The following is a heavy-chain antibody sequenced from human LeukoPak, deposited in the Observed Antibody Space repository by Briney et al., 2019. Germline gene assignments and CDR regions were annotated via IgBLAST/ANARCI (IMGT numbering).Heavy chain of an antibody. J-gene: IGHJ4*02. CDR2: ISSNGGST. CDR3: VKDRYDYVWGSYRYFDY. Sequence: GGSLRLSCSASGFTFSSYAMHWVRQAPGKGLEYVSAISSNGGSTYYADSVKRRFTISRDNSKNTLYLQMSSLGAEDTAVYYCVKDRYDYVWGSYRYFDYWGQGTLVTVSS. D-gene: IGHD3-16*02. V-gene: IGHV3-64D*06. CDR1: GFTFSSYA.